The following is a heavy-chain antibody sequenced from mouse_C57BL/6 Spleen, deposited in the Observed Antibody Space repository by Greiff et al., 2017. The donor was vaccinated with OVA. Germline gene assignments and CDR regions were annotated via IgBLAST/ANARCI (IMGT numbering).Heavy chain of an antibody. V-gene: IGHV1-55*01. CDR1: GYTFTSYW. CDR2: IYPGSGST. J-gene: IGHJ4*01. CDR3: ARRNYEYDDAMDY. D-gene: IGHD2-4*01. Sequence: VQLQQPGAELVKPGASVKMSCKASGYTFTSYWITWVKQRPGQGLEWIGDIYPGSGSTNYNEKFKSKATLTVDTSSSTAYMQLSSLTSEDSAVYYCARRNYEYDDAMDYWGQGTSVTVSS.